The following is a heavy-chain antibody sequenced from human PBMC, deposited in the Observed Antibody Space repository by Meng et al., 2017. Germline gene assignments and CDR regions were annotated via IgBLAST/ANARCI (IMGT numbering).Heavy chain of an antibody. CDR1: GGSISSSSYY. CDR2: IYYSGST. J-gene: IGHJ4*02. V-gene: IGHV4-39*07. Sequence: LQLQASGPGLGKPSETLSLTCTVSGGSISSSSYYWGWIRQPPGKGLEWIGSIYYSGSTYYNPSLKSRVTISVDTSKNQFSLKLSSVTAADTAVYYCAMIRIAAAVLDYWGQGTLVTVSS. CDR3: AMIRIAAAVLDY. D-gene: IGHD6-13*01.